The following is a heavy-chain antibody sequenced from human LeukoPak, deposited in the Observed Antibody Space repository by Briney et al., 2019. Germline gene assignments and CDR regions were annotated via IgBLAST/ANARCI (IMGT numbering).Heavy chain of an antibody. Sequence: SETLSLTCAVYGGSFSGYYWSWIRQPPGKGLEWIGEINHSGSTNYNPSLKSRVTISVDTSKNQFSLKLSSVTAADTAVYYCARESKVKIAARPETYVPDNWGQGTLVTVSS. CDR1: GGSFSGYY. CDR3: ARESKVKIAARPETYVPDN. J-gene: IGHJ4*02. D-gene: IGHD6-6*01. V-gene: IGHV4-34*01. CDR2: INHSGST.